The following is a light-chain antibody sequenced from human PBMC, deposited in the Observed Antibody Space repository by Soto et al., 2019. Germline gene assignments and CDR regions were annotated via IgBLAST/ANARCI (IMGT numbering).Light chain of an antibody. J-gene: IGKJ2*03. Sequence: EIVLTQSPGTLSLSPGERATLSYSASQSVSSSYLAWYQQKPGQAPRLLIYGASSRATGIPDRFSGSGSGTDFPLTISRLEPEDFAVYYCQQYGSSPLYSFGQGTNLEIK. V-gene: IGKV3-20*01. CDR3: QQYGSSPLYS. CDR1: QSVSSSY. CDR2: GAS.